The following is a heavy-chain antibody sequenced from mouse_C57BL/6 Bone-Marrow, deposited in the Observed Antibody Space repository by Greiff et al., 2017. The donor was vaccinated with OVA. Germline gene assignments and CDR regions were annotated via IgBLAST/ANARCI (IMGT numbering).Heavy chain of an antibody. Sequence: QVQLQQPGAELVKPGASVKLSCKASGYTFTSYWMHWVKQRPGRGLEWIGRIAPNSGGTKYNEKFKGKATLTVDKPSSTAYMQLSSLTSEDSAVYYCARRPNYYSPWFAYWGQGTLVTVSA. CDR2: IAPNSGGT. CDR3: ARRPNYYSPWFAY. D-gene: IGHD2-4*01. J-gene: IGHJ3*01. V-gene: IGHV1-72*01. CDR1: GYTFTSYW.